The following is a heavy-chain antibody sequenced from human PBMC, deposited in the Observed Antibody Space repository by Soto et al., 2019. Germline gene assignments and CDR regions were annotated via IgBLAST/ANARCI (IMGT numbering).Heavy chain of an antibody. J-gene: IGHJ4*02. CDR2: IYYTGNI. CDR1: GGSISSYY. V-gene: IGHV4-59*06. Sequence: SETLSLTCTVSGGSISSYYWSWIRQHPGKGLEWIGHIYYTGNIYYNPSLKSRVTISVDTSENQFSLKLTSVTAADTAVYYCARVGRVSNGGYFDYWGQGTLVTVSS. CDR3: ARVGRVSNGGYFDY. D-gene: IGHD3-22*01.